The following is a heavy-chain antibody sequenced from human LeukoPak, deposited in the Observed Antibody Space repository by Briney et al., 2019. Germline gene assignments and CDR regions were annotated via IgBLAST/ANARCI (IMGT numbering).Heavy chain of an antibody. Sequence: SETLSLTCAVYGGSFSGYYWSWIRQPPGKGLEWIGEINHSGSTNYNPSLKSRVTISVDTSKNQFSLKLSSVTAADTAAYYCARGFYYMDVWGQGTLVTVSS. CDR2: INHSGST. J-gene: IGHJ4*02. CDR1: GGSFSGYY. V-gene: IGHV4-34*01. CDR3: ARGFYYMDV. D-gene: IGHD2/OR15-2a*01.